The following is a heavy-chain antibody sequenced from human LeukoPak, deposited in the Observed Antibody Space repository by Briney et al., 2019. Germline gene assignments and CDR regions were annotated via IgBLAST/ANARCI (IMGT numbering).Heavy chain of an antibody. CDR2: ISYDGSNK. CDR1: GFTFSSYG. CDR3: AKESWQQLFDFDY. J-gene: IGHJ4*02. D-gene: IGHD6-13*01. V-gene: IGHV3-30*18. Sequence: GGSLRLSCAASGFTFSSYGMHWVRQAPGKGLEWVAVISYDGSNKYYADSVKGPFTISRDNSKNTLYLQMNSLRAEDTAVYFCAKESWQQLFDFDYWGQGTLVTVSS.